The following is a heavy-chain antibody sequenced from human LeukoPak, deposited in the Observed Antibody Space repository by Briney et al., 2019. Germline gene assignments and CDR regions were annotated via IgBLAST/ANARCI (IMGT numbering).Heavy chain of an antibody. CDR2: MYYDGSS. Sequence: PSETLSLACTVSGGSINSGTFCWGWIRQPPGKGLEWIGSMYYDGSSYYNPSLKSRVTTSVDTSKNQFSLKLTSVTAADTAVYFCARRSDSGSDDGEDYFDYWGQGTLVTVSS. V-gene: IGHV4-39*01. CDR3: ARRSDSGSDDGEDYFDY. D-gene: IGHD1-26*01. CDR1: GGSINSGTFC. J-gene: IGHJ4*02.